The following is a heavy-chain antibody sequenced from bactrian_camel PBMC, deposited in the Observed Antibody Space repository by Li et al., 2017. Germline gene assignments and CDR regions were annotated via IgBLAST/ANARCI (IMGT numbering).Heavy chain of an antibody. D-gene: IGHD1*01. CDR2: IDSVRRT. V-gene: IGHV3S53*01. J-gene: IGHJ6*01. CDR3: TARYEFGLGACSGVGGLGF. CDR1: GNTYNRPC. Sequence: HVQLVESGGGSVQAGGSLRLSCAASSGNTYNRPCMGWFRQDPGKEREGVATIDSVRRTSYADSVKGRFTISKDNRKNILYLQMNSLTPGDTAMYYCTARYEFGLGACSGVGGLGFWGQGTQVTVS.